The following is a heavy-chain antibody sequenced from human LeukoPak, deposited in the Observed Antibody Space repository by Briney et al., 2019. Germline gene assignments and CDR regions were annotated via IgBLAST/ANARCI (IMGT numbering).Heavy chain of an antibody. CDR1: GGSFSGYY. J-gene: IGHJ5*02. V-gene: IGHV4-34*01. CDR2: INHSGST. CDR3: ARGSSSWYQVIGWFDP. D-gene: IGHD6-13*01. Sequence: ASETLSLTCAVYGGSFSGYYWSWIRQPPGKGLKWIGEINHSGSTNYNPSLKSRVTISVDTSKNQFSLKLSSVTAADTAVYYCARGSSSWYQVIGWFDPWGQGTLVTVSS.